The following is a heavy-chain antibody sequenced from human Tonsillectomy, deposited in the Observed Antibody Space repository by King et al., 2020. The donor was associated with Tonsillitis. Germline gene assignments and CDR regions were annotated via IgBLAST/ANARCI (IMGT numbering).Heavy chain of an antibody. CDR2: IWYDGSNK. V-gene: IGHV3-33*01. Sequence: VQLVESGGGVVQPGRSLRLSCAASGFTFSSYGMHWVRQAPGKGLEWVAVIWYDGSNKYYADSVKGRFTISRDNSKNTLNLQMKSLRDEDTAVYYWARPMKGDFVFYAMDVWGQGTTVTVSS. CDR1: GFTFSSYG. CDR3: ARPMKGDFVFYAMDV. J-gene: IGHJ6*02. D-gene: IGHD3-3*01.